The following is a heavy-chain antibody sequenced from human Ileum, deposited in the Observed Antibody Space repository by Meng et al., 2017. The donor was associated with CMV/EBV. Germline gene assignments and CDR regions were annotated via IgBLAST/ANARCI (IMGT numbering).Heavy chain of an antibody. J-gene: IGHJ4*02. D-gene: IGHD6-6*01. Sequence: QGKFVPSGEEVKKPAASLKVPCKVSEYTFTGYFIHWVRQAPGQGLEWMGWISPDSGATYSPQKFQGRVTMTRDTSISTAYVELSGLTSDDTAVYYCARDFVAGYSMSSTGFDYWGQGTLVTVSS. CDR2: ISPDSGAT. CDR1: EYTFTGYF. CDR3: ARDFVAGYSMSSTGFDY. V-gene: IGHV1-2*02.